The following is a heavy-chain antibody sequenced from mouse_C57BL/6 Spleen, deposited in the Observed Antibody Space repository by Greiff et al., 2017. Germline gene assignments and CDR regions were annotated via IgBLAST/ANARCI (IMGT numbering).Heavy chain of an antibody. CDR1: GYTFTDYY. J-gene: IGHJ4*01. Sequence: VQLQQSGPELVKPGASVKISCKASGYTFTDYYMNWVKQSHGKSLEWIGDINPNNGGTSYNQKFKGKATLTVDKSSSTAYMELRSLTSEDSAVYYCARWANWDDAMDYWGQGTSVTVSS. CDR3: ARWANWDDAMDY. D-gene: IGHD4-1*02. CDR2: INPNNGGT. V-gene: IGHV1-26*01.